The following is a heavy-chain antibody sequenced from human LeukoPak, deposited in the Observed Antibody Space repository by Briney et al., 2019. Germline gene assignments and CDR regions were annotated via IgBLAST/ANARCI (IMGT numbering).Heavy chain of an antibody. V-gene: IGHV3-21*01. CDR2: ISSGSSYI. D-gene: IGHD3-10*01. Sequence: GGSLRLSCAASGFTLSTYAMNWVRQAPGKGLEWVSSISSGSSYIYYADSMEGRFTISRDNAKNSLYLQMNSLRAEDTAVYYCARDQTYYYASGTLEHNPLDAFDIWGQGTMVTVSS. CDR1: GFTLSTYA. J-gene: IGHJ3*02. CDR3: ARDQTYYYASGTLEHNPLDAFDI.